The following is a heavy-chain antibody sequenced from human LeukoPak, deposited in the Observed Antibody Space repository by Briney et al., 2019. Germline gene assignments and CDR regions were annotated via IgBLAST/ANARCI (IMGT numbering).Heavy chain of an antibody. Sequence: GGSLRLSCAASGFTFSNYAMHWVRQAPGKGLEWVAVISYDGSSKYYADSVKGRFTISRDNSKNTLYLQMNSLRAEDTAVYYCARGSPVYYCSSTSCPFDPWGQGTLVTVSS. D-gene: IGHD2-2*01. CDR1: GFTFSNYA. J-gene: IGHJ5*02. V-gene: IGHV3-30-3*01. CDR2: ISYDGSSK. CDR3: ARGSPVYYCSSTSCPFDP.